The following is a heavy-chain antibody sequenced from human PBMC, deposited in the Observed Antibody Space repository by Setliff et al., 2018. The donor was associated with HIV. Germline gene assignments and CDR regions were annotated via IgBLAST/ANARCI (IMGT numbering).Heavy chain of an antibody. CDR3: ARARDFSSGQDN. CDR2: IYTSGST. Sequence: SETLSLTCTVSGGSISSGSYYWSWIRQPAGKELEWIGHIYTSGSTTYNASLKSRVNISVDTSKNQFSLKLSSVTAADTAIYYCARARDFSSGQDNWGQGTLVTVSS. V-gene: IGHV4-61*09. J-gene: IGHJ4*02. D-gene: IGHD3-3*01. CDR1: GGSISSGSYY.